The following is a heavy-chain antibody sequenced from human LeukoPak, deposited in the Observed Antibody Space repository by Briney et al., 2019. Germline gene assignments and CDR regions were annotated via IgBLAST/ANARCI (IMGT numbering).Heavy chain of an antibody. CDR3: ARVRPPIRLGELSLKSLDY. Sequence: ASVKVSCKASGYTFTSSEINWVRQATGQGLEWMGWMNPNSGNTNYAQKFQGRVTMTRDTSISTAYMELSRLRSDDTAVYYCARVRPPIRLGELSLKSLDYWGQGTLVTVSS. CDR2: MNPNSGNT. V-gene: IGHV1-8*01. D-gene: IGHD3-16*02. J-gene: IGHJ4*02. CDR1: GYTFTSSE.